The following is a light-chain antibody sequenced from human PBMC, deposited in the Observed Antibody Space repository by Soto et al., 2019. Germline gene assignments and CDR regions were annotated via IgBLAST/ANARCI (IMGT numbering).Light chain of an antibody. CDR2: DAS. V-gene: IGKV1-9*01. Sequence: MQLTQSPAFLSASVGDRVTITCRASQGIRHDLAWYQQKPGKAPKLLIYDASTLQGGVPSRFRGSGSGTELTLTISSLNPEDVATYQCQQLNSSPLPFGQGTRLEIK. CDR1: QGIRHD. CDR3: QQLNSSPLP. J-gene: IGKJ5*01.